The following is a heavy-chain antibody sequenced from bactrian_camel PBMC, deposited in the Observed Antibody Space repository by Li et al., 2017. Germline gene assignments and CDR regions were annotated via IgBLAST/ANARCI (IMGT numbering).Heavy chain of an antibody. CDR2: IVSDGSP. D-gene: IGHD2*01. J-gene: IGHJ4*01. CDR3: AADGGRWKHPSGSCLVAHEYDY. Sequence: HVQLVESGGGSVQAGGSLRLSCAGSGYTFSSYCMGWFRQAPGKEREGVAAIVSDGSPMYADSVKGRFTISRENSNGILYLYLQMSSLTPEDSAMYYCAADGGRWKHPSGSCLVAHEYDYWGQGTQVTVS. V-gene: IGHV3S53*01. CDR1: GYTFSSYC.